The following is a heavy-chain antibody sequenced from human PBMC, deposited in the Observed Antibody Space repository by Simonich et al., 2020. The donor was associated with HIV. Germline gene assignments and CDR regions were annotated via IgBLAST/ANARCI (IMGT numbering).Heavy chain of an antibody. CDR1: GFTFFSYW. Sequence: EVQLVESGGGLVQPGGSLRLTCAASGFTFFSYWMGWVRQAPGMGLEGVANKKKDGMEKYYWDSVKGRFTISRDNAKNSRYLQMNSLRAEDTAVYYCARGAIAAAGTGWYFDLWGRGTLVTVSS. V-gene: IGHV3-7*04. J-gene: IGHJ2*01. CDR2: KKKDGMEK. CDR3: ARGAIAAAGTGWYFDL. D-gene: IGHD6-13*01.